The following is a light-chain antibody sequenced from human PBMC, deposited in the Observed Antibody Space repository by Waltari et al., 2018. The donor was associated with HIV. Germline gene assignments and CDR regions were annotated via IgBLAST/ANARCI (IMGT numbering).Light chain of an antibody. CDR3: AAWDDSLSGQWV. CDR1: SSNIGSNY. CDR2: RNN. J-gene: IGLJ3*02. V-gene: IGLV1-47*01. Sequence: QSVLTQPPSASGTPGQRVTISCSGSSSNIGSNYGYWYQQLPGTAPKLLIYRNNQRPSGVPARFSGSKSGTSASLAISGLRSEDEADYYCAAWDDSLSGQWVFGGGTKVTVL.